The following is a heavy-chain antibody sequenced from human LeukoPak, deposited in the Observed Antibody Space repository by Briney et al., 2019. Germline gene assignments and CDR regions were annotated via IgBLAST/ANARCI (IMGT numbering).Heavy chain of an antibody. D-gene: IGHD6-19*01. V-gene: IGHV3-9*01. CDR3: AKDLRAYSSGWYGN. Sequence: PGGSLRLSCAASGFTFDDYAIHWVRQAPGKGLEWVSGISWNSGSIGYADSVKGRFTISRDNAKNSLYLQMNSLRAEDTALYYCAKDLRAYSSGWYGNWGQGTLVTVSS. CDR1: GFTFDDYA. CDR2: ISWNSGSI. J-gene: IGHJ4*02.